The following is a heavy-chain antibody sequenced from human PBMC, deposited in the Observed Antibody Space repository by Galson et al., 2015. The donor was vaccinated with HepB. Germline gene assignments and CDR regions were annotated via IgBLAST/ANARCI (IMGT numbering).Heavy chain of an antibody. CDR1: GYTFTGYY. Sequence: SVKVSCKASGYTFTGYYMNWVRQAPGQGLEWMGWINTNTGNPTYAQGFTGRFVFSLDTSVSTAYLQISSLKAEDTAVYYCARGQRIGNNWFDPWGQGTLVTVSS. CDR2: INTNTGNP. CDR3: ARGQRIGNNWFDP. V-gene: IGHV7-4-1*02. J-gene: IGHJ5*02. D-gene: IGHD2-15*01.